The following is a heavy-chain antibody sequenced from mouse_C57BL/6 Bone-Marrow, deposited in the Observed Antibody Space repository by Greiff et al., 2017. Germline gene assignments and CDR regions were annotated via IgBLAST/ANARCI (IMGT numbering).Heavy chain of an antibody. Sequence: QVQLQQPGAELVRPGSSVKLSCKASGYTFTSYWMHWVKQRPIQGLEWIGNIDPSDSETHYNQKFKDKATLTVDKSSSTAYMQLSSLTSEDSAVYYCASTYYYVDAMDYGGRGTSVTVSS. CDR2: IDPSDSET. D-gene: IGHD1-1*01. CDR3: ASTYYYVDAMDY. J-gene: IGHJ4*01. CDR1: GYTFTSYW. V-gene: IGHV1-52*01.